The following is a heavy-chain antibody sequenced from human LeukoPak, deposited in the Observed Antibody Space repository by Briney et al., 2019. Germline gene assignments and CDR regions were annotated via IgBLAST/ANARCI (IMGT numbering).Heavy chain of an antibody. CDR2: IKEDGTLA. V-gene: IGHV3-7*03. Sequence: GGSLRLSCAASGFNFGNHWMDWVRQAPGQGLEWVANIKEDGTLAYYADSVRGRFSISRDNTRNSLFLQMNGLRAEDTAVYFCVRDGYNQNRFDFWSQGTLITVSS. J-gene: IGHJ4*02. CDR3: VRDGYNQNRFDF. D-gene: IGHD1-14*01. CDR1: GFNFGNHW.